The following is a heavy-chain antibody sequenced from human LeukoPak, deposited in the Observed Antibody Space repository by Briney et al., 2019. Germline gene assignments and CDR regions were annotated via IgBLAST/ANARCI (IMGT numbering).Heavy chain of an antibody. J-gene: IGHJ6*02. V-gene: IGHV3-7*01. CDR1: GFTFSNYW. CDR2: MKEDGSAR. CDR3: AREQGWSDSYYGMDV. Sequence: GGSLRLSCVASGFTFSNYWMSWVRQAPGKGLEWLANMKEDGSARYYVDSMKGRFTISRDNAKNSLYLQTNSLRAEDTAVYYCAREQGWSDSYYGMDVWGQGTTVTVSS.